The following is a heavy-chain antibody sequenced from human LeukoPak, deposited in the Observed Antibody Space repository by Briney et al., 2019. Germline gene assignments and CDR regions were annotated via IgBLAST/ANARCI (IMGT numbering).Heavy chain of an antibody. J-gene: IGHJ5*02. D-gene: IGHD2-2*01. CDR2: IYNSGTT. Sequence: SETLSLTCAVSGGSIRNSSFYWGWIRQPPGTGLEWIASIYNSGTTYYNPSIKSRITIFVDTSKNQVSLKLRSVTAADTAVYYCARRLTQYDCFDPWGQGILVTVSS. V-gene: IGHV4-39*01. CDR1: GGSIRNSSFY. CDR3: ARRLTQYDCFDP.